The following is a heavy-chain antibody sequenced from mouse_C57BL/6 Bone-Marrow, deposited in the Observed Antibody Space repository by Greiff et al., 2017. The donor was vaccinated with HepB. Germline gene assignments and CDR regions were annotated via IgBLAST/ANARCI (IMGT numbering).Heavy chain of an antibody. D-gene: IGHD5-1*01. Sequence: EVQLQQSGPELVKPGASVKISCNASGYTFTDYYMNWVKQSHGKSLEWIGDINPNNGGTSYNQKFKGKATLTVDKSSSTAYMELRNLTSEDSAVYYCARWGEYGFAYWGQGTLVTVSA. J-gene: IGHJ3*01. V-gene: IGHV1-26*01. CDR2: INPNNGGT. CDR3: ARWGEYGFAY. CDR1: GYTFTDYY.